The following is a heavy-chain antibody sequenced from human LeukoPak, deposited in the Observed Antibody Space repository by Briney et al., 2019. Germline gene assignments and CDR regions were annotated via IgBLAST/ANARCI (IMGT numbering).Heavy chain of an antibody. V-gene: IGHV1-2*02. CDR2: INPNSGGT. D-gene: IGHD2-21*02. CDR1: GYTFTGYY. J-gene: IGHJ3*02. Sequence: ASVKVSCKASGYTFTGYYMHWVRQAPGQGLEWMGWINPNSGGTNYAQKFQGRVTMTRDTSISTAYMELSRLRSDDTAVYYCARDRGTHIVVVTAIPGYAFDIWGQGTMVTVSS. CDR3: ARDRGTHIVVVTAIPGYAFDI.